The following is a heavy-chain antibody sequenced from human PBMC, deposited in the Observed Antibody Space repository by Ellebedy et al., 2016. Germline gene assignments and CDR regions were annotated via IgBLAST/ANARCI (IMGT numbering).Heavy chain of an antibody. CDR1: SYTFTSYG. CDR3: ALQLNKYRAFDI. D-gene: IGHD5-24*01. V-gene: IGHV1-18*01. CDR2: ISAYNGNT. J-gene: IGHJ3*02. Sequence: ASVKVSXKASSYTFTSYGISWVRQAPGQGLEWMGWISAYNGNTNYAQKLQGRVTMTTDTSTSTAYMELRSLRSDDTAVYYCALQLNKYRAFDIWGQGTMVTVSS.